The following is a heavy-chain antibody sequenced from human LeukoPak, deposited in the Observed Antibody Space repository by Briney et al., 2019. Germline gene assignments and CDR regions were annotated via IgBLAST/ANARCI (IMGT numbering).Heavy chain of an antibody. Sequence: GGSLRLSCAASGFTFSSYGMHWVRQAPGEGLEWVAVIWYDGSNKYYADSVKGRFTISRDNSKNTLYLQMNSLRAEDTAVYYCAKDPVGNYDILTGYWRAFDYWGQGTLVTVSS. CDR2: IWYDGSNK. CDR3: AKDPVGNYDILTGYWRAFDY. D-gene: IGHD3-9*01. V-gene: IGHV3-33*06. CDR1: GFTFSSYG. J-gene: IGHJ4*02.